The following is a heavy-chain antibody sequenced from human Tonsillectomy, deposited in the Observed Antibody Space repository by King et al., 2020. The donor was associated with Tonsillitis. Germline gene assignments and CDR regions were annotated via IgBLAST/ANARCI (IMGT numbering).Heavy chain of an antibody. CDR3: TRGGDVLRFLEWSESVDY. D-gene: IGHD3-3*01. CDR2: IRSAPYGGTT. V-gene: IGHV3-49*03. Sequence: VQLVESGGGLVQPGRSLRLSCTASGFSFGDYDMSWFRRAPGKGLEWVGFIRSAPYGGTTEYAASVKGRFTISRDDSKSIAYLQMNSLKTEDTAVYSCTRGGDVLRFLEWSESVDYWGQGTLVTVAA. CDR1: GFSFGDYD. J-gene: IGHJ4*02.